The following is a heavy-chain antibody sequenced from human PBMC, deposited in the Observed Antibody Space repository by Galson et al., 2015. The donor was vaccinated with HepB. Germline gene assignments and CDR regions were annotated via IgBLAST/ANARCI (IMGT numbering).Heavy chain of an antibody. V-gene: IGHV3-43*01. J-gene: IGHJ4*02. CDR3: AKDAYSSGWYLPWRNIKTYYFDY. CDR2: VSWDGDNT. Sequence: SLRLSCAASGFTFNDYTMHWVRQAPGKGLEWVSLVSWDGDNTYYADSVKGRFTISRDNSRNSLYLQMNSLRTEDTALYYCAKDAYSSGWYLPWRNIKTYYFDYWGQGILVTVSS. CDR1: GFTFNDYT. D-gene: IGHD6-19*01.